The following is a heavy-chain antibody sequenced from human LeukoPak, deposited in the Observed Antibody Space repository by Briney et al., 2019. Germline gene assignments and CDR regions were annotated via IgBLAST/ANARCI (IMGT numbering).Heavy chain of an antibody. CDR1: GGSISSGDYY. V-gene: IGHV4-30-4*01. Sequence: SQTLSLTCTVSGGSISSGDYYWSWIRQPLGKGLEWIGYIYYSGSTYYNPSLKSRVTISVDTSKNQFSLKLSSVTAADTAVYYCAREEGVVVPAGGPRDDPWGQGTLVTVSS. CDR2: IYYSGST. D-gene: IGHD2-2*01. J-gene: IGHJ5*02. CDR3: AREEGVVVPAGGPRDDP.